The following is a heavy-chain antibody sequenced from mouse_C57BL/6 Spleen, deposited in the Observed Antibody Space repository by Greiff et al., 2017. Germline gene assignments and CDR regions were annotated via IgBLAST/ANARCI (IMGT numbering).Heavy chain of an antibody. CDR3: AREGFGRYFDV. V-gene: IGHV1-64*01. D-gene: IGHD4-1*01. CDR2: IHPNSGST. J-gene: IGHJ1*03. Sequence: VQLQQPGAELVKPGASVKLSCKASGYTFTSYWMHWVKQRPGQGLEWIGMIHPNSGSTNYNEKFKSKATLTVDKSSSTAYMQLSSLTSEDSAVYYCAREGFGRYFDVWGTGTTVTVSS. CDR1: GYTFTSYW.